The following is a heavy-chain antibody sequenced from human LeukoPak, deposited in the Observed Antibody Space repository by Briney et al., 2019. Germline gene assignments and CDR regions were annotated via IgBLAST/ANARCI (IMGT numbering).Heavy chain of an antibody. CDR1: GGTFSSYA. D-gene: IGHD3-22*01. Sequence: GASVKVSCKASGGTFSSYAISWVRQAPGQGLEWMGRIIPIFGTANYAQKFQGRVTITTDESTSTAYMELSSLRSEDTAVYYCAGVADSSGYYYSFDFQHWGQGTLVTVSS. CDR3: AGVADSSGYYYSFDFQH. J-gene: IGHJ1*01. V-gene: IGHV1-69*05. CDR2: IIPIFGTA.